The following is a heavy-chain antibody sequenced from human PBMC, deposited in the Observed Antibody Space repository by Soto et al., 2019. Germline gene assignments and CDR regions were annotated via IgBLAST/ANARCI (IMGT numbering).Heavy chain of an antibody. J-gene: IGHJ4*02. Sequence: LRLSCAASGFIFSDYSMDWVRQAPGKGLEWVASISSTSTYISYADSVRGRVTISRDNAKNSLYLQMNSLTAEDTAVYYCARDGRGSSFIFYFDYWGQGTLVTVSS. CDR1: GFIFSDYS. D-gene: IGHD1-26*01. V-gene: IGHV3-21*01. CDR2: ISSTSTYI. CDR3: ARDGRGSSFIFYFDY.